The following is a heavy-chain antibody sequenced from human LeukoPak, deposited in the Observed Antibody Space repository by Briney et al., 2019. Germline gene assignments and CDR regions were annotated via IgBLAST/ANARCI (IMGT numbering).Heavy chain of an antibody. CDR1: GFTFSSYA. CDR2: IDTSGFTT. D-gene: IGHD4-17*01. CDR3: AKHYGDYRSFDY. V-gene: IGHV3-23*01. Sequence: GGSLRLSCAASGFTFSSYAMSWVRQAPGSGLEWVSVIDTSGFTTYYADSVKGRFTISRDNSKSTLYLQMNSLRAEDTAVYYCAKHYGDYRSFDYCGQGTLVTVSS. J-gene: IGHJ4*02.